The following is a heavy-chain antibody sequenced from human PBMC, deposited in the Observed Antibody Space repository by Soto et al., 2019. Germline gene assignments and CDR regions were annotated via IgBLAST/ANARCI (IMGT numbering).Heavy chain of an antibody. J-gene: IGHJ5*02. CDR3: ARGVRNDIVVVPAALSWFDP. CDR1: GGSFSGYY. D-gene: IGHD2-2*01. Sequence: SETLSLTCAVYGGSFSGYYWSWIRQPPGKGLEWIGEINHSGSTNYNPSLKSRVTISVDTSKNQFSLKLSSVTAADTAVYYCARGVRNDIVVVPAALSWFDPWGQGTLVTVSS. CDR2: INHSGST. V-gene: IGHV4-34*01.